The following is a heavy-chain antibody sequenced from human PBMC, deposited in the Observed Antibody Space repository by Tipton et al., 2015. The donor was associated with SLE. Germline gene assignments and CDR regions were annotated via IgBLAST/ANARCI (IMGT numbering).Heavy chain of an antibody. V-gene: IGHV4-38-2*02. CDR2: IYHSGST. Sequence: TLSLTCSVSGYSISSGYYWGWIRQPPGKGLEWIGSIYHSGSTYYNPSLKSRVTISVDTSKNQFSLKLSSVTAADTAVYYCARGGNYRYNWNDGDGFDIWGQGTMVTVSS. J-gene: IGHJ3*02. CDR3: ARGGNYRYNWNDGDGFDI. D-gene: IGHD1-20*01. CDR1: GYSISSGYY.